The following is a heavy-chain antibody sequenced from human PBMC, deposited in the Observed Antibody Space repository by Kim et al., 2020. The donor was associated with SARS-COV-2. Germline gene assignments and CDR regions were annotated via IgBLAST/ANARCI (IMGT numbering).Heavy chain of an antibody. D-gene: IGHD4-17*01. J-gene: IGHJ4*02. V-gene: IGHV4-39*07. CDR3: ARDLWGEPVTKKYYFDY. CDR1: GGSISSSSYY. Sequence: SETLSLTCTVSGGSISSSSYYWGWIRQPPGKGLEWIGSIYYSGSTYYNPSLKSRVTISVDTSKNQFSLKLSSVTAADTAVYYCARDLWGEPVTKKYYFDYWGQGTLVTVSS. CDR2: IYYSGST.